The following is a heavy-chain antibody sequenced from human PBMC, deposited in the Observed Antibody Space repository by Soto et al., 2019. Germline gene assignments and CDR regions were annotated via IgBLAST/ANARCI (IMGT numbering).Heavy chain of an antibody. D-gene: IGHD3-16*01. CDR1: GGSISSYY. V-gene: IGHV4-59*01. CDR3: ARGRNVGGVIDY. Sequence: SETLSLTCTVSGGSISSYYWSWIRQPPGKGLEWIGYIYYSGSTNYNPSLKSRVTISVDTSKNQFSLKLSSVTAADTAVYYCARGRNVGGVIDYWGQGTLVTVSS. CDR2: IYYSGST. J-gene: IGHJ4*02.